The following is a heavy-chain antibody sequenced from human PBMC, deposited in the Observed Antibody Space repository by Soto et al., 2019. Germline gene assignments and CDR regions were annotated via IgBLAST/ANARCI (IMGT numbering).Heavy chain of an antibody. D-gene: IGHD5-12*01. CDR2: ISGSGGST. V-gene: IGHV3-23*01. CDR1: GFTFSSYA. CDR3: ARAGGGYSGYDFTQVDY. Sequence: EVQLLESGGGLVQPGGSLRLSCAASGFTFSSYAMSWVRQAPGKGLEWVSAISGSGGSTYYADSVKGRFTISRDNAKNSLYLQMNSLRAEDTAVYYCARAGGGYSGYDFTQVDYWGQGTLVTVSS. J-gene: IGHJ4*02.